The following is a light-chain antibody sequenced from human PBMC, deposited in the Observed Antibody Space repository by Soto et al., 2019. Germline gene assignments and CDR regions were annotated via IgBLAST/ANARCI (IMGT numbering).Light chain of an antibody. CDR1: SSDVGGYNY. V-gene: IGLV2-8*01. CDR3: SSYAAGNNFYFV. CDR2: EVT. J-gene: IGLJ3*02. Sequence: QSALTQPPSASGSPGQSVTISCTGTSSDVGGYNYVSWYQQYPGRAPNLMIYEVTKRPSGVPDRFSGSKSGNTASLTVSGLQAEEEADYYCSSYAAGNNFYFVFGGGTKLTVL.